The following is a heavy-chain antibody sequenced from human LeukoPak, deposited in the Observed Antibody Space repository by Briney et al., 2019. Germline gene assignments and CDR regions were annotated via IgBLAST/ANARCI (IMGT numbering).Heavy chain of an antibody. D-gene: IGHD3-10*01. CDR2: INHSGST. J-gene: IGHJ4*02. V-gene: IGHV4-34*01. Sequence: SETLSLTCAVYGGSFSGYYWSWLRQPPGKGLEWIGEINHSGSTNYNPSLKSRVTISVDTSKNQFSLKLSSVTAADTAVYYCARYRRHMVRGGIKPYFDYWGQGTLVTVSS. CDR1: GGSFSGYY. CDR3: ARYRRHMVRGGIKPYFDY.